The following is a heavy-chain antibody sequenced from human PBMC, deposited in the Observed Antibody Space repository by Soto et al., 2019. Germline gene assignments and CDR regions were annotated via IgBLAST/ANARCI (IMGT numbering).Heavy chain of an antibody. D-gene: IGHD3-10*01. CDR1: GGSFSGYY. CDR3: ARGLTYYYGSGSPRFDY. CDR2: INHSGST. Sequence: PSETLSLTCAVYGGSFSGYYWSWIRQPPGKGLEWIGEINHSGSTNYNPSLKSRVTISVDTSKNQFSLKLSSVTAADTAVYYCARGLTYYYGSGSPRFDYWGQGTLVTVSS. J-gene: IGHJ4*02. V-gene: IGHV4-34*01.